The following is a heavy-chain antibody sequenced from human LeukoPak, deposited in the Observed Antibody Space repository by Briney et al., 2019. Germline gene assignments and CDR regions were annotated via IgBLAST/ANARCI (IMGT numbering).Heavy chain of an antibody. CDR3: AKDSGYYYYGMDV. V-gene: IGHV3-30*18. J-gene: IGHJ6*02. CDR1: GFTFSSYG. CDR2: ISYDGRNK. Sequence: GGSLRLSCAASGFTFSSYGMHWVRQAPGKGLEWVAVISYDGRNKYYADSVKGRFTISRDNSKNTLYLQMNSLRAEDTAVYYCAKDSGYYYYGMDVWGQGTTVTVSS. D-gene: IGHD6-25*01.